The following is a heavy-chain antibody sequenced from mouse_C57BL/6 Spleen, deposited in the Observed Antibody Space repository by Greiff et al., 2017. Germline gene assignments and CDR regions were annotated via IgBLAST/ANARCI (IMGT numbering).Heavy chain of an antibody. V-gene: IGHV14-4*01. J-gene: IGHJ2*01. D-gene: IGHD2-2*01. CDR2: IDPENGDT. CDR1: GFNIKDAY. Sequence: VQLQHSGAELVRPGASVKLSCTASGFNIKDAYMHWVKQWPEQGLEWIGWIDPENGDTEYASQFQGKATITADTSSNPSYLQRSSLTSEDTAVYYCTAIYFADDGYFDYWGQGTTLTVSS. CDR3: TAIYFADDGYFDY.